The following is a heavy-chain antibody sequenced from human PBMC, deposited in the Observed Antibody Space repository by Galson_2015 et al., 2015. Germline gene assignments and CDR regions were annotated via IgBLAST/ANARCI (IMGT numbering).Heavy chain of an antibody. CDR2: IIPIFGTA. Sequence: SVKVSCKASGGTFSSYAISWVRQAPGQGLEWMGGIIPIFGTANYAQKFQGRVTITADESTSTAYMELSSLRSEDTAVYYCAGGYSSSWYERYFDYWGQGTLVTVSS. CDR1: GGTFSSYA. CDR3: AGGYSSSWYERYFDY. V-gene: IGHV1-69*13. D-gene: IGHD6-13*01. J-gene: IGHJ4*02.